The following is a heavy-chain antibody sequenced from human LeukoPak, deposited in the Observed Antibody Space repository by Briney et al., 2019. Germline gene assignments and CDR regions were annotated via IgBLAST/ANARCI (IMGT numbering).Heavy chain of an antibody. CDR1: VSTFTDYY. CDR2: INPNTDGI. J-gene: IGHJ5*02. Sequence: ASLKVSCKASVSTFTDYYIHWVRQAPGQGLEWMGWINPNTDGINYAQNFRGRVTMTRDTSISTAYLELSSLRSDDTAIYYCARVKALGIVGSTTVLDPWGQGTLVTVSS. D-gene: IGHD1-26*01. CDR3: ARVKALGIVGSTTVLDP. V-gene: IGHV1-2*02.